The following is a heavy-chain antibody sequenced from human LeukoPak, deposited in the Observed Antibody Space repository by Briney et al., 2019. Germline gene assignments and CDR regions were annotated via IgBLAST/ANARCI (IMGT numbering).Heavy chain of an antibody. CDR2: IIPIFGTA. CDR1: GCTFTSYY. CDR3: AREAPSYGSGSYYNPPGANWFDP. D-gene: IGHD3-10*01. J-gene: IGHJ5*02. V-gene: IGHV1-69*13. Sequence: ASVKVSCKASGCTFTSYYMHWVRQAPGQGLEWMGGIIPIFGTANYAQKFQGRVTITADESTSTAYMELSSLRSEDTAVYYCAREAPSYGSGSYYNPPGANWFDPWGQGTLVTVSS.